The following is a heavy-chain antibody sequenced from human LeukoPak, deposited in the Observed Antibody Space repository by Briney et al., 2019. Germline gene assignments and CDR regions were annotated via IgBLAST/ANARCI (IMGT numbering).Heavy chain of an antibody. CDR3: ARDDATMVRAPYFDY. J-gene: IGHJ4*02. D-gene: IGHD3-10*01. Sequence: GGSLRLSCAASGFTFSDYYMSWIRQAPGKGLEWVSYISSSGSTIYYADSVKGRFTISRDNAKNSLYLQMNSLRAEDTAVYYCARDDATMVRAPYFDYWGQGTLVTVSS. CDR2: ISSSGSTI. V-gene: IGHV3-11*04. CDR1: GFTFSDYY.